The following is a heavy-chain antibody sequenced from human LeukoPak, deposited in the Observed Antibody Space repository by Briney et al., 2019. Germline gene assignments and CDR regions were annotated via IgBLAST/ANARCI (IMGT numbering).Heavy chain of an antibody. Sequence: QSGGSLRLSCAASGFTFNIYAMSWVRQAPGKGLAWVSGLNEDGGYTYYADSVKGRFTISRDNSENTLYLQMSSLRAEDTAVYYCARVSRGYCSGGSCYGNYYFDYWGQGTLVTVSS. D-gene: IGHD2-15*01. CDR2: LNEDGGYT. CDR1: GFTFNIYA. V-gene: IGHV3-23*01. CDR3: ARVSRGYCSGGSCYGNYYFDY. J-gene: IGHJ4*02.